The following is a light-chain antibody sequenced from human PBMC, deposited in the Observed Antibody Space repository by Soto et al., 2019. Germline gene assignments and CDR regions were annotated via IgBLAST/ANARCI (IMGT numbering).Light chain of an antibody. CDR1: QSVRSS. J-gene: IGKJ1*01. CDR2: AAS. CDR3: KQSYSTPWK. Sequence: EIVMKQSPATLSVSPGERATLSCGASQSVRSSLAWYQQKPGQAPRLLIYAASSLQSGVQSRFSGSGSGTDFTLTIRSLQPEDFATYYCKQSYSTPWKVGQGTKVDI. V-gene: IGKV3-15*01.